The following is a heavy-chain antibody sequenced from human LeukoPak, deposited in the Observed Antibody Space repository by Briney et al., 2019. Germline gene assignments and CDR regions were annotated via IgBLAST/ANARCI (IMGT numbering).Heavy chain of an antibody. CDR3: ARAESAAGAY. Sequence: GGSLRLSCAASGFTFSSYSMNWVRQASGKGLEWVSYITSSSNIIYYADSVKGRFTISRDNAKNSQYLQMDSLRADDTAVYYCARAESAAGAYWGQGTLVTVSS. V-gene: IGHV3-48*01. CDR2: ITSSSNII. D-gene: IGHD4/OR15-4a*01. CDR1: GFTFSSYS. J-gene: IGHJ4*02.